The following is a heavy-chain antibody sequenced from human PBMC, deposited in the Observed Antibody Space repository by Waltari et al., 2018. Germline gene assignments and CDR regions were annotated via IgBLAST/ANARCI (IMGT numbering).Heavy chain of an antibody. Sequence: QVQLVQSGAEVKKPGASVTVSCKASGYTFTACYMHWVRQAPGQGLEWMGRINPNSGAANYAQKFQGRVTITSDRSISTAYMELSRLTSDDTAVYYCARDEPSSDFDYWGQGTLVTVSS. J-gene: IGHJ4*02. CDR1: GYTFTACY. CDR2: INPNSGAA. CDR3: ARDEPSSDFDY. V-gene: IGHV1-2*06.